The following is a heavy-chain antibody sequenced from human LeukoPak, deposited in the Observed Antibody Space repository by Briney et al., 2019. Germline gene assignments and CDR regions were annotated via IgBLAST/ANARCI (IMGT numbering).Heavy chain of an antibody. CDR2: MSGSGGST. CDR3: ARDARSTSCLDY. Sequence: GGSLRLSCAASGFSFSTYAMSWVRQAPGKGLEWVSSMSGSGGSTYYADSVKGRFTISRDNSKNTLYLQMNSLRAEDTAVYYCARDARSTSCLDYWGQGTLVTVSS. J-gene: IGHJ4*02. D-gene: IGHD2-2*01. V-gene: IGHV3-23*01. CDR1: GFSFSTYA.